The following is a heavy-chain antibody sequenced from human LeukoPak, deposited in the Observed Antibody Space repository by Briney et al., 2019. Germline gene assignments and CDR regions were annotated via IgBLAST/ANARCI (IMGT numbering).Heavy chain of an antibody. D-gene: IGHD2-2*01. J-gene: IGHJ6*03. Sequence: SSETLSLTCAVYGGSFSGYYWSWIRQPPGKGLEWIGEINHSGSTNYNPSLKSRVTISVDTSKNQFSLRLSSVTAADTAVYYCARRQYQLLRTYYYYYMDVWGKGTTVTVSS. CDR2: INHSGST. V-gene: IGHV4-34*01. CDR3: ARRQYQLLRTYYYYYMDV. CDR1: GGSFSGYY.